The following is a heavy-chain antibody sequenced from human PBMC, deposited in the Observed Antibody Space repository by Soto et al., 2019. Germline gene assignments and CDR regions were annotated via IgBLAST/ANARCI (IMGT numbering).Heavy chain of an antibody. CDR2: ISGSGGST. J-gene: IGHJ4*02. CDR1: GFTFSSYA. Sequence: PGGSLRLSCAASGFTFSSYAISWVRQAPGKGLEWVSAISGSGGSTYYADSVKGRFTISRDNSKNTPYLQMNSLRAEDTAVYYCAKGSPGVVVPAATNPYYFDYWGQGTLVTVSS. CDR3: AKGSPGVVVPAATNPYYFDY. D-gene: IGHD2-2*01. V-gene: IGHV3-23*01.